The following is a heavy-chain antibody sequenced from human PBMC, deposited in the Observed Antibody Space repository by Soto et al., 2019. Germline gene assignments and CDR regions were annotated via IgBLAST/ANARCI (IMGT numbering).Heavy chain of an antibody. CDR3: STSVYCSTTRCYYYYGLDV. CDR2: IIHILGTE. CDR1: GGTFSSHS. D-gene: IGHD2-2*01. V-gene: IGHV1-69*01. Sequence: QVQLVQSGAEVKKPGSSVKVSCKVSGGTFSSHSINWVRQAPGQGPEWMGGIIHILGTENYAQKFQGRVTITADESTSTAYMELSSLTSEDTALYYCSTSVYCSTTRCYYYYGLDVWGQGTTVIVSS. J-gene: IGHJ6*02.